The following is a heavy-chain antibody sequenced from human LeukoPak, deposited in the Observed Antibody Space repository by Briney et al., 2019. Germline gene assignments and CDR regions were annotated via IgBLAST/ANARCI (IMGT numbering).Heavy chain of an antibody. V-gene: IGHV4-39*01. Sequence: SETLSLTCTVSGGSNTTSSDYWGRIRQPPGKGLEWIGIIYYSGSTYYNPSLKGRVTISVDTSKNQFSLRLSSVTAADTAVYYCARHRAYRRPSPSDYWGQGSLVTVSS. CDR1: GGSNTTSSDY. CDR2: IYYSGST. CDR3: ARHRAYRRPSPSDY. J-gene: IGHJ4*02. D-gene: IGHD6-6*01.